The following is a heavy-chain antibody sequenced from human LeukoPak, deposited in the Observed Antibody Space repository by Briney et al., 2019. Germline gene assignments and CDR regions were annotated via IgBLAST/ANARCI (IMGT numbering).Heavy chain of an antibody. CDR1: GFTFSSYG. CDR2: IWYDGSNK. CDR3: ARDVAAAFYFDY. Sequence: PGGSLRLSCAASGFTFSSYGMHWVRQAPGKGLEWVAVIWYDGSNKYCADSVKGRFTISRDNSKNTLYLQMNSLRAEDTAVYYCARDVAAAFYFDYWGQGTLVTVSS. V-gene: IGHV3-33*01. D-gene: IGHD6-13*01. J-gene: IGHJ4*02.